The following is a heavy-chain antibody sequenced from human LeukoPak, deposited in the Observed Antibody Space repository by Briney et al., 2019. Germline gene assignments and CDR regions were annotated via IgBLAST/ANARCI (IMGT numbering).Heavy chain of an antibody. Sequence: SVKVSCKASGGTFSSYTISWVRQAPGQGLEWMGRIIPILGIANYAQKFQGRVTITADKPTSTAYMELSSLRSEDTAVYYCARGIPYYYDSSGYPNYPYYFDYWGQGTLVTVSS. CDR2: IIPILGIA. CDR1: GGTFSSYT. CDR3: ARGIPYYYDSSGYPNYPYYFDY. J-gene: IGHJ4*02. D-gene: IGHD3-22*01. V-gene: IGHV1-69*02.